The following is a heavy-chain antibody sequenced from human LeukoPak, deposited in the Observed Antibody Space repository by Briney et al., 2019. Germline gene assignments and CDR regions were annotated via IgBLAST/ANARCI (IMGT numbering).Heavy chain of an antibody. V-gene: IGHV3-7*01. CDR3: AREGAAAGREFDY. CDR2: IKQDGSEK. Sequence: GGSLRLSCAASGFTFSSYWVSWVRQAPGKGLEWVANIKQDGSEKYYVDSVKGRFTISRDNAKNSLYLQMNSLRAEDTAVYYCAREGAAAGREFDYWGQGTLVTVSS. J-gene: IGHJ4*02. CDR1: GFTFSSYW. D-gene: IGHD6-13*01.